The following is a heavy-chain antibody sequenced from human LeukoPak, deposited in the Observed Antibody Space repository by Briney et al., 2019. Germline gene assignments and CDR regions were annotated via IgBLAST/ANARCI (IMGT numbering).Heavy chain of an antibody. D-gene: IGHD3-10*01. J-gene: IGHJ3*02. Sequence: KPSETLSLTSAVPGGSFCGSYWSWIPQPPGKGLEWIGEFNHSGNTNYNPSLKSRVTISVDTSKNQFSLKLSSVTAADTAVYYCARVPQYLMVRGKRNDAFDIWGQGTMVTVSS. V-gene: IGHV4-34*01. CDR3: ARVPQYLMVRGKRNDAFDI. CDR1: GGSFCGSY. CDR2: FNHSGNT.